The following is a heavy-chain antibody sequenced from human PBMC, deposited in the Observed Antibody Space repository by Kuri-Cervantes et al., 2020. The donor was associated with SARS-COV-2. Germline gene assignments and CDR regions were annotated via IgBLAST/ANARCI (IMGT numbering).Heavy chain of an antibody. J-gene: IGHJ6*02. CDR2: IKSKIDGGTV. CDR3: TTDHSGGGRLSPFTYNYYGMAV. D-gene: IGHD2-15*01. V-gene: IGHV3-15*07. Sequence: GESLKISCAASGFKFSNAWMNWVRQAPGKGLEWVGRIKSKIDGGTVDYAAPVKDRFTISRDDSENTLYLHINSLKSEDSAVYYCTTDHSGGGRLSPFTYNYYGMAVWGQGTTVTVSS. CDR1: GFKFSNAW.